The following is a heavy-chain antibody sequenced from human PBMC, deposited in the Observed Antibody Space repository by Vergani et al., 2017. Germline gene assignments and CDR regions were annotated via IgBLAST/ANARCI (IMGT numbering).Heavy chain of an antibody. V-gene: IGHV3-23*04. CDR1: GFTFTNFA. D-gene: IGHD3-22*01. J-gene: IGHJ4*02. CDR3: AKDNVPGYYDSSGYCDY. CDR2: ISGSGGFT. Sequence: EVQMVESGGGLVKPGGSLRLSCVASGFTFTNFAMTWVRQAPGEGLEWVSGISGSGGFTYYADSVKGRFTISRDNSKNTMFLQMNNFRAEDTAVYYCAKDNVPGYYDSSGYCDYWGQGTLVTVSS.